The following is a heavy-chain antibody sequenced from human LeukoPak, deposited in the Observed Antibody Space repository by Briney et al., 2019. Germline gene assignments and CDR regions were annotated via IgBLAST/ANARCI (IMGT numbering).Heavy chain of an antibody. CDR1: GFTFSSYE. D-gene: IGHD3-16*01. Sequence: GGSLRLSCAASGFTFSSYEMNWVRQAPGKGLEWVSYISSSGSTIYYADSVKGRLTISRDNAKNSLYLQMNSLRAEDTAVYYCARDHLGGYRWGQGTLVTVSS. V-gene: IGHV3-48*03. CDR3: ARDHLGGYR. CDR2: ISSSGSTI. J-gene: IGHJ4*02.